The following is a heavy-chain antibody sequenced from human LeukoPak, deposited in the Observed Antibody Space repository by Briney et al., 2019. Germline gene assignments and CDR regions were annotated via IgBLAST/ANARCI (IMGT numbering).Heavy chain of an antibody. CDR2: ISGSGRTT. J-gene: IGHJ6*04. CDR1: GFTFSSYA. Sequence: GGSLRLSCAASGFTFSSYAMSWVRQAPGKGLEWVSGISGSGRTTSYADSVTGRFTISRDNAKNSLYLQMNSLRAEDTAVYYCAELGITMIGGVWGKGTTVTISS. V-gene: IGHV3-23*01. D-gene: IGHD3-10*02. CDR3: AELGITMIGGV.